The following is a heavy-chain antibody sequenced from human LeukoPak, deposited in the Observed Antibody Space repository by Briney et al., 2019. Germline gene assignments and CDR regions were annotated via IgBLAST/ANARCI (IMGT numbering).Heavy chain of an antibody. CDR3: AKDRDGDWAVDY. CDR2: IHYVGSNK. J-gene: IGHJ4*01. Sequence: GGSLRLSCAASGFTFTSNGMHWVRQAPGRGLEWVASIHYVGSNKWCADSVKGRFTISRDNSKNTLYLQMNSLRSEDTAVYYCAKDRDGDWAVDYWGHGALVIVSS. V-gene: IGHV3-30*02. D-gene: IGHD4-17*01. CDR1: GFTFTSNG.